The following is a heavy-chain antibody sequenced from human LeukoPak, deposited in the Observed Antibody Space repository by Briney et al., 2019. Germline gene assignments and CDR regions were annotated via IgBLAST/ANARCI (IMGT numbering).Heavy chain of an antibody. J-gene: IGHJ4*02. V-gene: IGHV1-18*01. CDR3: ARDPWELLRAPFDY. Sequence: GASVKVSCKASGYTFTSYGISWVLQAPGQGLEWMGWISAYNGNTNYAQKLQGRVTMTTDTSTSTAYMELRSLRSDDTAVYYCARDPWELLRAPFDYWGQGTLVTVSS. D-gene: IGHD1-26*01. CDR2: ISAYNGNT. CDR1: GYTFTSYG.